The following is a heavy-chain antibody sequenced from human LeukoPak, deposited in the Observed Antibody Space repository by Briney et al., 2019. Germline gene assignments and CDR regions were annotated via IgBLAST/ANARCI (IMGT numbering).Heavy chain of an antibody. CDR3: ARVRGFLPDY. CDR2: ISSSSSCT. J-gene: IGHJ4*02. CDR1: GFTFSDYY. D-gene: IGHD2/OR15-2a*01. Sequence: GGSLRLSCAASGFTFSDYYMSWIRQAPGKGLEWVSYISSSSSCTNYADSVKGRFTISRDNAKNSLYLQMNSLRAEDTAVYYCARVRGFLPDYWGQGTLVTVSS. V-gene: IGHV3-11*06.